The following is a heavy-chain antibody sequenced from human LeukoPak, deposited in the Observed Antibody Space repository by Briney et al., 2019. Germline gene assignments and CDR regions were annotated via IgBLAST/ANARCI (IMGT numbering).Heavy chain of an antibody. CDR2: IYYSGST. D-gene: IGHD2-15*01. CDR1: GGCISSYY. CDR3: ARRVARVFDY. Sequence: PSETLSLTCTVSGGCISSYYWSWIRQRPGKGLEWIGYIYYSGSTNYNPSLKSRVTISVDTSKNQFSLKLSSVTAADTAVYYCARRVARVFDYWGQGTLVTVSS. V-gene: IGHV4-59*08. J-gene: IGHJ4*02.